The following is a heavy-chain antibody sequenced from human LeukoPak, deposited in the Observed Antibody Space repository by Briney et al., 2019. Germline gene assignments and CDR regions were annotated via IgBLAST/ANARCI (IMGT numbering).Heavy chain of an antibody. J-gene: IGHJ4*02. CDR3: AREVLVRGVILPFDY. D-gene: IGHD3-10*01. CDR2: ISSSSSTI. CDR1: GLTFSNAW. Sequence: GGSLRLSCAASGLTFSNAWVSWVRQAPGKGLEWVSYISSSSSTIYYADSVKGRFTISRDNAKNSLYLQMNSLRAEDTAVYYCAREVLVRGVILPFDYWGQGTLVTVSS. V-gene: IGHV3-48*04.